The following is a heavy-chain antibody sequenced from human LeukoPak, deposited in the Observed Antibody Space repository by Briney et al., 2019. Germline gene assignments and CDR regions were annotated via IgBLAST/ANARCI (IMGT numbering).Heavy chain of an antibody. CDR2: IKQDGSEK. J-gene: IGHJ4*02. V-gene: IGHV3-7*01. Sequence: GGSLRLSCAASGFTFSSYWMSWVRQAPGKGLEWVANIKQDGSEKYYVDSVKGRFTISRDNVKNSLSLQMNSLRAEDTAVYYCASGGYCSGGNCYLDYWGQGTLVTVSS. D-gene: IGHD2-15*01. CDR1: GFTFSSYW. CDR3: ASGGYCSGGNCYLDY.